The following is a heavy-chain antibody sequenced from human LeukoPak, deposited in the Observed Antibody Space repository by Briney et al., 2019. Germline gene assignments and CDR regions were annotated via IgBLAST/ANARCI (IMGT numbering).Heavy chain of an antibody. Sequence: PGGSLRLSCAASGFTFSSYWMTWVRQAPGKGLEWVANIKQDGSEKFYVDSVKGRFTISRDNAKNSLYLQMNSLRAEDTAVYYCAREGSPLWFGETPVQWWFDPWGQGTLVTVSS. CDR2: IKQDGSEK. V-gene: IGHV3-7*01. D-gene: IGHD3-10*01. CDR3: AREGSPLWFGETPVQWWFDP. CDR1: GFTFSSYW. J-gene: IGHJ5*02.